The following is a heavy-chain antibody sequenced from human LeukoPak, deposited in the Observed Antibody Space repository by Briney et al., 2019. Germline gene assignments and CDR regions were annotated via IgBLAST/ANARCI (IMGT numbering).Heavy chain of an antibody. J-gene: IGHJ4*02. CDR2: ISYDGSNK. CDR1: GFTFSSYG. Sequence: GGSLRLSCAASGFTFSSYGMHWVRQAPGKGLEWVAVISYDGSNKYYADSVKGRFTISRDNSKNTLYLQMNSLRAEDTAVYYCAKDFGEQLKLRLFDYWGQGTLVTVSS. V-gene: IGHV3-30*18. D-gene: IGHD1-7*01. CDR3: AKDFGEQLKLRLFDY.